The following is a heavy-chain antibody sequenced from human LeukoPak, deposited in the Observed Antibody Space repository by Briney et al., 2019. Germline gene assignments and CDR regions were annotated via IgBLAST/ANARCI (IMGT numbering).Heavy chain of an antibody. J-gene: IGHJ4*02. Sequence: QPGGSLRLSCAASGFTFRNYAMSWVRQAPGKGLEWVSAISDSGANTYYADAVQGRFTISRDNSKNTVYLQMNSLRAEDTALYYCAKEPFNHNNPGDYWGQGTLVTVSS. V-gene: IGHV3-23*01. D-gene: IGHD1-14*01. CDR3: AKEPFNHNNPGDY. CDR2: ISDSGANT. CDR1: GFTFRNYA.